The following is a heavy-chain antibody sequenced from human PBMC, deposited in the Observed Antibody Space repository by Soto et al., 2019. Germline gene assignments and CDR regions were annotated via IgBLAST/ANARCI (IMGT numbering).Heavy chain of an antibody. CDR3: AKDIALNYDPWFDP. V-gene: IGHV3-23*01. CDR1: GLTVCSYA. D-gene: IGHD1-7*01. Sequence: GGSMRLSCAASGLTVCSYAMSWVRQEPGKGLEWVSAISGSGGSTYYADSVKGRFTISRDNSKNTLYLQMNSLRAEDTAVYYCAKDIALNYDPWFDPWGQGTLVTVSS. CDR2: ISGSGGST. J-gene: IGHJ5*02.